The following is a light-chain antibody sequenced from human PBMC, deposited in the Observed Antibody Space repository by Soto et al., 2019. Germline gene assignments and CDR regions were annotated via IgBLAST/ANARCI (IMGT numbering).Light chain of an antibody. CDR2: EVN. Sequence: QSLLSQPASLSGSPVQSITISCTGTSSDICAYYYFAWFQQHPGRSPKLMISEVNKRPSGFSNRFSGSKSGNKAYLTISGLKVEDEAEYFRFSFTNTSTHVFENGTKVT. J-gene: IGLJ1*01. V-gene: IGLV2-14*01. CDR1: SSDICAYYY. CDR3: FSFTNTSTHV.